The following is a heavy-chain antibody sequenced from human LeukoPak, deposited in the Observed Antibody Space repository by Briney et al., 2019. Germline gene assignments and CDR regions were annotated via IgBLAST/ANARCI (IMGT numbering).Heavy chain of an antibody. D-gene: IGHD5-12*01. V-gene: IGHV3-49*03. J-gene: IGHJ4*02. Sequence: GRSLRLSCTASGFTFDNYDMSWFRQAPGKGLEWIGFIRSKIYGGTTEYATSVKARFTISRDDSKSIAYLQMTSLKSEDTAVYYCVRYSGDADYWGQGTLVTVSS. CDR3: VRYSGDADY. CDR2: IRSKIYGGTT. CDR1: GFTFDNYD.